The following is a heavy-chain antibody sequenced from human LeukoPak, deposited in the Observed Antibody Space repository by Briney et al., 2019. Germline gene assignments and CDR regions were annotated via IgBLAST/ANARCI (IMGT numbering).Heavy chain of an antibody. CDR3: ARVGYCSSTSCFPFDY. Sequence: GGSLRLSCAASGSTFSSYWMHWVRQAPGKGLGWVSCINSDGSSTSYADSVKGRFTISRDNAKNTLYLQMNSLRAEDTAVYYCARVGYCSSTSCFPFDYWGQGTLATVSS. V-gene: IGHV3-74*01. CDR2: INSDGSST. CDR1: GSTFSSYW. J-gene: IGHJ4*02. D-gene: IGHD2-2*01.